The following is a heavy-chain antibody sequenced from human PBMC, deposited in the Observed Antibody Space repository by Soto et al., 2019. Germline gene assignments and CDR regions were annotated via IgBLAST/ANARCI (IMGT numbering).Heavy chain of an antibody. D-gene: IGHD3-16*02. CDR2: ILPMFDTP. Sequence: GASVKVSCKTSGDKFNNFAINWIRQARGQGLEWMGGILPMFDTPHYSGKFQGRLTITADKSTATAYMELSGLRFDDTAMYFCARAGDPLVTVTPYRFNYWGPGTLVTVSS. V-gene: IGHV1-69*06. CDR3: ARAGDPLVTVTPYRFNY. CDR1: GDKFNNFA. J-gene: IGHJ4*02.